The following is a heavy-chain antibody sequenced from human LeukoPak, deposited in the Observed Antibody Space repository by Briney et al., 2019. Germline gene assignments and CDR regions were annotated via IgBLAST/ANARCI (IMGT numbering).Heavy chain of an antibody. CDR3: AGRRVGYDSSGYYWAY. CDR2: IYYSGST. Sequence: SETLSLTCAVSGGSISSGGYSWSWIRQPPGKGLEWIGYIYYSGSTYYNPSLKSRVTISVDTSKNQFSLKLSSVTAADTAVYYCAGRRVGYDSSGYYWAYWGQGTLVTVSS. J-gene: IGHJ4*02. D-gene: IGHD3-22*01. CDR1: GGSISSGGYS. V-gene: IGHV4-30-4*07.